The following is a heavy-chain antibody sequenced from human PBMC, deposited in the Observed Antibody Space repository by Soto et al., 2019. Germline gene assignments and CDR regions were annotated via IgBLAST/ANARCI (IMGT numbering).Heavy chain of an antibody. CDR2: IWYDGSNK. CDR3: ARDPDSGSITGTNC. J-gene: IGHJ4*02. V-gene: IGHV3-33*01. D-gene: IGHD1-7*01. CDR1: GFTFSSYG. Sequence: GGSLRLSCAASGFTFSSYGMHWVRQAPGKGLEWVAVIWYDGSNKYYADSVKGRFTISRDNSKNTLYLQMNSLRAEDTAVYYCARDPDSGSITGTNCWGQGTPVTVSS.